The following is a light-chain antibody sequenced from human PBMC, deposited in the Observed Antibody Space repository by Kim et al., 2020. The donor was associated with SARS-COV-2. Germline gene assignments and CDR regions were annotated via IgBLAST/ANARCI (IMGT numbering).Light chain of an antibody. J-gene: IGKJ3*01. CDR2: DAS. V-gene: IGKV1-33*01. CDR3: QQDDNPAIT. CDR1: QNISNY. Sequence: EIQMTQSPSSLSASVGDRVTITCQASQNISNYLNWYQQKPGKAPKLLIYDASNLETGVPSRFSGSGSGTDFTFTISSLQPEDTATYYWQQDDNPAITFGPGTKVDIK.